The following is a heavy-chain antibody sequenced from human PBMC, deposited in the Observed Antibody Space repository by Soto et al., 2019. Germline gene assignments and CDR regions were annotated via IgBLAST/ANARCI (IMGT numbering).Heavy chain of an antibody. CDR1: GFTFATYW. V-gene: IGHV3-7*03. CDR2: MNPDGSAI. J-gene: IGHJ6*02. Sequence: VHLEESGGGLVQPGGSLRLSCAASGFTFATYWMIWVRQAPGQGLEWVANMNPDGSAIYYVDSVEGRFAISRDNAKNSLYLQMNSLRVEDTGVYFCARARPRRGDVWGQGTTVIVSS. CDR3: ARARPRRGDV.